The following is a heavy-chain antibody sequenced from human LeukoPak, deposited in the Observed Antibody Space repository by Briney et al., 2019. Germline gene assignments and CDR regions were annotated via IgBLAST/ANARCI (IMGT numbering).Heavy chain of an antibody. V-gene: IGHV3-11*01. D-gene: IGHD1-26*01. CDR1: GFTFSDYY. Sequence: GGSLRLSCAASGFTFSDYYMSWIRQAPGKGLEWVSYIGSSGSIIYYADSVKGRFTISRDNVKKSLYLQVNSLRAEDTAVYYCAREGGGSSSYYFDYWGQGALVTVSS. CDR2: IGSSGSII. J-gene: IGHJ4*02. CDR3: AREGGGSSSYYFDY.